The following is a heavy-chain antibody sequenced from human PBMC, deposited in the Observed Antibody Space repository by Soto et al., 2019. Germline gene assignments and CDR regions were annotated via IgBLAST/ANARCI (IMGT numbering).Heavy chain of an antibody. D-gene: IGHD2-2*01. Sequence: TLSFTCAVYGGSISIGGYSWSWIRQPPGKGLEWIGYIYHSGSTYYNPSLKSRVTISVDRSKNQFSLKLSSVTAADTAVYYCARVPDRWGQGTLVTVAS. CDR1: GGSISIGGYS. V-gene: IGHV4-30-2*01. J-gene: IGHJ5*02. CDR3: ARVPDR. CDR2: IYHSGST.